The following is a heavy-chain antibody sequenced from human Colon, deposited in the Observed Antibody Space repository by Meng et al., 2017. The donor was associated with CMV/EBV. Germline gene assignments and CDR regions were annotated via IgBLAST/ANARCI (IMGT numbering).Heavy chain of an antibody. D-gene: IGHD1-20*01. CDR1: GYTFTNYY. CDR3: ARVYNYNNLFFYAMDV. CDR2: ITTYNGNT. J-gene: IGHJ6*02. Sequence: ASVKVSCKASGYTFTNYYISWVRQAPGQGLEWVGWITTYNGNTNYEQKFQGRVTMTTDTSTSTVYMELRNLRSDDSAVYYCARVYNYNNLFFYAMDVWGQGTTVTVSS. V-gene: IGHV1-18*04.